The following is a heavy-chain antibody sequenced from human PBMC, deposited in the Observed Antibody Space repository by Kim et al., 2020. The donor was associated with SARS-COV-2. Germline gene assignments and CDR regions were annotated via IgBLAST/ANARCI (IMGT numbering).Heavy chain of an antibody. CDR3: ARTPMRNSSGWTLRYYYMDV. V-gene: IGHV1-2*02. Sequence: ASVKVSCKASGYTFTGYYMHWVRQAPGQGLEWMGWINPNSGGTNYAQKFQGRVTMTRDTSISAAYMELGRLRSDDTAVYYCARTPMRNSSGWTLRYYYMDVWGRGTTVTVSS. J-gene: IGHJ6*03. CDR1: GYTFTGYY. D-gene: IGHD6-19*01. CDR2: INPNSGGT.